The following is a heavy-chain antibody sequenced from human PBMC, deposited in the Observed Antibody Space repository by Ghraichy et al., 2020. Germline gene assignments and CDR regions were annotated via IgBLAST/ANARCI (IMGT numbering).Heavy chain of an antibody. J-gene: IGHJ4*02. D-gene: IGHD3-22*01. Sequence: GVLRLSCAASGFTFTSYNMNWVRQTPGKGLEWISSISTSSYDIYYAASVKGRFTTSRDNAKNSLFLQLNSLRAEDTAVYYCARVNNGGYGALDHWGQGTLVTVSS. CDR2: ISTSSYDI. CDR1: GFTFTSYN. V-gene: IGHV3-21*01. CDR3: ARVNNGGYGALDH.